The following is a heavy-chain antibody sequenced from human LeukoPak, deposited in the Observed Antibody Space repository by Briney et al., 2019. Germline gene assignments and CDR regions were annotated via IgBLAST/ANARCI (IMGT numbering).Heavy chain of an antibody. CDR2: HSYNGST. CDR1: AASINSSGYY. D-gene: IGHD6-13*01. Sequence: PSDTLSLTCTVSAASINSSGYYWGRLRQPPGTGLESPGGHSYNGSTYYIPSLKSRVTISVDTSKNHFSLKLNSVTAADTAVYYCARDWASGGGIAAGDTTTWWFDPWGQGTLVTVSS. CDR3: ARDWASGGGIAAGDTTTWWFDP. V-gene: IGHV4-39*02. J-gene: IGHJ5*02.